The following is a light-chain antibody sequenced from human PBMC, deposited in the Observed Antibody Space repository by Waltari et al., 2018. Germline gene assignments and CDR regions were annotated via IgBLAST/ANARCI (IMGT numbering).Light chain of an antibody. CDR1: QSMTNW. J-gene: IGKJ2*01. CDR2: KAS. Sequence: DIQMTQSPSTLSASVEDRVTITCRASQSMTNWLAWYQQKPGKAPKVLMYKASSLQSGVPSRFSGSRSGTEFTLTISSLQPDDFATYYCHQYNSYPYTFGQGTKLEIK. V-gene: IGKV1-5*03. CDR3: HQYNSYPYT.